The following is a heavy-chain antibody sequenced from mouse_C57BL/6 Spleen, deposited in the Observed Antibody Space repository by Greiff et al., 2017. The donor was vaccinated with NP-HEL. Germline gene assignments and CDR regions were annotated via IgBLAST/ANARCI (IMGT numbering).Heavy chain of an antibody. CDR1: GYTFTDHT. CDR2: IYPRDGST. Sequence: VKLVESDAELVKPGASVKISCKVSGYTFTDHTIHWMKQRPEQGLEWIGYIYPRDGSTKYNEKFKGKATLTADKSSSTAYMQLNSLTSEDSAVYFCARNGNYEDYFDYWGQGTTLTVSS. V-gene: IGHV1-78*01. J-gene: IGHJ2*01. D-gene: IGHD2-1*01. CDR3: ARNGNYEDYFDY.